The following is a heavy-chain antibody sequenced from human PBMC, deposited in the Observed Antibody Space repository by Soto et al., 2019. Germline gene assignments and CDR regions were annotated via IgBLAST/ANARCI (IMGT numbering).Heavy chain of an antibody. CDR3: ARTYSGSYYRFDY. Sequence: ASVKVSCKASGGTFSSYAISWVRQAPGQGLEWMGGIIPIFGTANYAQKFQGRVTITADESTSTAYMELSSLRSEDTAVYYCARTYSGSYYRFDYWGQGTLVTVSS. D-gene: IGHD1-26*01. CDR1: GGTFSSYA. CDR2: IIPIFGTA. J-gene: IGHJ4*02. V-gene: IGHV1-69*13.